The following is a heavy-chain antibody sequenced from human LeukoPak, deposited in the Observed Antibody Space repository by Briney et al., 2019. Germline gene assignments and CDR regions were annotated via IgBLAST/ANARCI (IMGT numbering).Heavy chain of an antibody. CDR3: ANRHAYYYDSSGYFLREV. V-gene: IGHV1-8*01. J-gene: IGHJ4*02. Sequence: ASVKVSCKASGYTFTSYDINWVRQATGQGLEWMGWMSPNSGNTGYAQKLQGRVTMTRNTSISTAYMELSSLRSEDTAVYYCANRHAYYYDSSGYFLREVWGQGTLVTVSS. D-gene: IGHD3-22*01. CDR1: GYTFTSYD. CDR2: MSPNSGNT.